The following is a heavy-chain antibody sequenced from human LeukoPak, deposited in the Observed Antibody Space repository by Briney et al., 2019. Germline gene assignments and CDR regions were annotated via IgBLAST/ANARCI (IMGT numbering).Heavy chain of an antibody. Sequence: GGSLRLSCAASGFTFSSYSMNWVRQAPGKGLEWVSSISSSSSYIYYADSVKGRFTISRDNAKNSLYLQMNSLRAEDTAVYYCARDLVVVAATYFDYWGQGTLITVSS. V-gene: IGHV3-21*01. CDR2: ISSSSSYI. CDR1: GFTFSSYS. D-gene: IGHD2-15*01. J-gene: IGHJ4*02. CDR3: ARDLVVVAATYFDY.